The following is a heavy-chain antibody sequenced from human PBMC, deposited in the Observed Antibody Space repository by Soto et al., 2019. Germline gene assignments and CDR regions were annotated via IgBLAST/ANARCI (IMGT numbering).Heavy chain of an antibody. J-gene: IGHJ4*02. CDR1: GFPFSIYS. Sequence: EVQLVESGGGLVQPGGSLRLTCVASGFPFSIYSMNWIRQAPGKGLEWSSYITSDSNTIKYTDSVKGRFSISRDNVKNLVFLQMNSLRDEDTAVYFCARSVEGHFDYWGQGTVVTVSS. D-gene: IGHD6-19*01. CDR3: ARSVEGHFDY. CDR2: ITSDSNTI. V-gene: IGHV3-48*02.